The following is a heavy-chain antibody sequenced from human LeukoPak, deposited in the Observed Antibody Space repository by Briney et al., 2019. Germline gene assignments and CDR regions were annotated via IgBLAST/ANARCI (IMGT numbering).Heavy chain of an antibody. CDR1: GFSLSTSGMC. CDR3: ARIGEVYGDSVAFDV. V-gene: IGHV2-70*11. D-gene: IGHD4-17*01. CDR2: IDWDDDK. J-gene: IGHJ3*01. Sequence: SGPTLVNPTQTLTLTCTFSGFSLSTSGMCVSWIRQPPGKAQEWLARIDWDDDKYYNTSLKTRLTISKDTSKNQVVLTMTNMDPVDTATYYCARIGEVYGDSVAFDVWGQGTRVTVSS.